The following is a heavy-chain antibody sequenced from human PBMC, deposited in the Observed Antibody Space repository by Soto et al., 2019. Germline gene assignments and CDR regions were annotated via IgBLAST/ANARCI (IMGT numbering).Heavy chain of an antibody. CDR2: IHGSGSA. Sequence: QVQLQESGPGLVKPSETLSLTCTVSNGSISNFYWNWIRQSAGKGLEWIGRIHGSGSATYNPSLRSRVTMSVDTSKTQFSLKVNSVTGADTAVYYCASSSHKESWFDPWGQGTLVTVSS. J-gene: IGHJ5*02. CDR3: ASSSHKESWFDP. V-gene: IGHV4-4*07. CDR1: NGSISNFY. D-gene: IGHD6-13*01.